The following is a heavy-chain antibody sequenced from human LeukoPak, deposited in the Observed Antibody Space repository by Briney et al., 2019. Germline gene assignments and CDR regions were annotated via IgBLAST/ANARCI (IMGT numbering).Heavy chain of an antibody. D-gene: IGHD2-8*02. J-gene: IGHJ4*02. Sequence: SVTVSFTASGYTFTIYYMHWVRQAPGQGLEWMGIINPSGGSTSYAQKFQGRVTMTRDMSTSTVYMELSSLRSEDTAVYYCARGNLVCDYWGQGTLVTVSS. CDR3: ARGNLVCDY. CDR1: GYTFTIYY. V-gene: IGHV1-46*01. CDR2: INPSGGST.